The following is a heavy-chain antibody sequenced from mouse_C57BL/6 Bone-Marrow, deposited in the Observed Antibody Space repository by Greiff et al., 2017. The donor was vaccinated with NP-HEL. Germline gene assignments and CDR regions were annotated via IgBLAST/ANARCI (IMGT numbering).Heavy chain of an antibody. CDR2: INPSSGYT. CDR3: ARSRNSSWDYFDY. J-gene: IGHJ2*01. Sequence: QVQLKQSGAELAKPGASVKLSCKASGYTFTSYWMHWVKQRPGQGLEWIGYINPSSGYTKYNQKFKDKATLTADKSSSTAYMQLSSLTYEDSAVYYCARSRNSSWDYFDYWGQGTALTVSS. V-gene: IGHV1-7*01. D-gene: IGHD4-1*01. CDR1: GYTFTSYW.